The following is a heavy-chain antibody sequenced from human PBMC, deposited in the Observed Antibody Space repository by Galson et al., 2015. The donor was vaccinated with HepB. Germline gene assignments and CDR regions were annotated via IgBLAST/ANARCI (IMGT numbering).Heavy chain of an antibody. V-gene: IGHV3-30*04. J-gene: IGHJ4*02. Sequence: SLRLSCAASGYTFSSYHMHWVRQAPGKGLEWVAVISYDGSNKYYADSVKGRFTISRDNSKNTLYLEMNSLRAEDTAVYYCARDGPDCSGGSCYSFVLDYWGQGTLVTVSS. D-gene: IGHD2-15*01. CDR1: GYTFSSYH. CDR2: ISYDGSNK. CDR3: ARDGPDCSGGSCYSFVLDY.